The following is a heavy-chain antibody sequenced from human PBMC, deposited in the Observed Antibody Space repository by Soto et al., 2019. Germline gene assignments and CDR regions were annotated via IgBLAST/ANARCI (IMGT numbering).Heavy chain of an antibody. CDR2: ISSDGSDK. D-gene: IGHD2-15*01. Sequence: QVQLVESGGGVVQPGRSLRLSCAASGFSFSDCGMHWVRQAPGKGLEWVAAISSDGSDKYYSESVKGRVTISRDNSRNTLFLQMNSLRVGDTAVYYCVKGSEVARQELDYWGQGTLVTVSS. CDR1: GFSFSDCG. CDR3: VKGSEVARQELDY. V-gene: IGHV3-30*18. J-gene: IGHJ4*02.